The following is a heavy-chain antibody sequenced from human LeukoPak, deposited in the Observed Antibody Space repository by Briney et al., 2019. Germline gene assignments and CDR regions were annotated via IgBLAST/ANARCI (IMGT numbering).Heavy chain of an antibody. CDR3: ARGREVVVPAAYDY. J-gene: IGHJ4*02. D-gene: IGHD2-2*01. CDR2: INHSGST. V-gene: IGHV4-34*01. CDR1: GGSFSGYY. Sequence: PSETLSLTCAVYGGSFSGYYWSWIRQPPGKGLEWIGEINHSGSTNYNPSLKSRVTISVDTSKKQFSLKLSSVTAADTAVYYCARGREVVVPAAYDYWGQGTLVTVSS.